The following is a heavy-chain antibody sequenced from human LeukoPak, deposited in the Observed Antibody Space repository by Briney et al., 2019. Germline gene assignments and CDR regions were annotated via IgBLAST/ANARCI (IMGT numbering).Heavy chain of an antibody. CDR1: GGSISSGGYY. CDR3: ARDSGSYSPAYYYYYGMDV. CDR2: IYYSGST. V-gene: IGHV4-31*03. D-gene: IGHD1-26*01. J-gene: IGHJ6*02. Sequence: SETLSLTCTVSGGSISSGGYYWSWIRQHPGKGLEWIGYIYYSGSTYYDPSLKSRVTISVDTSKNQFSLKLSSVTAADTAVYYCARDSGSYSPAYYYYYGMDVWGQGTTVTVSS.